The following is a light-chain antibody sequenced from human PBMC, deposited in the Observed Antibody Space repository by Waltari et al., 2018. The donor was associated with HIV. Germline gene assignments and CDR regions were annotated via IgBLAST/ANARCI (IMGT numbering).Light chain of an antibody. CDR3: TGWDASLSEYV. J-gene: IGLJ1*01. CDR2: KNI. Sequence: QSVLTQTPSASGTAGQRVTISCSGSYSNIGSGNVYWYPHLPGTAPKHLIYKNIQRPSGVPDRFSGSKSGASAYLAISGLRSEDEADYYCTGWDASLSEYVFGPGTRVTV. CDR1: YSNIGSGN. V-gene: IGLV1-47*01.